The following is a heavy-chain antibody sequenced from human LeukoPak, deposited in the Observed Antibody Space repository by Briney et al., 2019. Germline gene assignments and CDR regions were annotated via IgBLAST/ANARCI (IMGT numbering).Heavy chain of an antibody. J-gene: IGHJ4*02. D-gene: IGHD6-19*01. CDR3: AKGPRPDITVAHTVEK. Sequence: GGSRILSWAPSGFTLINYAMSWVRPVPGGGLEWVATISSRGDSTYDADSVKGRFTISSDNSNTSIYLQMNSVRAEDTAVYYCAKGPRPDITVAHTVEKWGQGTLVTVSS. CDR1: GFTLINYA. CDR2: ISSRGDST. V-gene: IGHV3-23*01.